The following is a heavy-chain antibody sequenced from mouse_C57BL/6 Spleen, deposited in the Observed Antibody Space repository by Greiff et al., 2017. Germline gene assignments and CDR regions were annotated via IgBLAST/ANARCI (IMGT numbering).Heavy chain of an antibody. CDR3: ARYTTSWYFDY. V-gene: IGHV7-3*01. Sequence: DVQLVESGGGLVQPGGSLSLSCAASGFTFTDYYMSWVRQPPGKALEWLGFIRNKANGYTTEYSASVKGRFTISRDNSQSILYLQMNALRAEDSATYYCARYTTSWYFDYWGQGTTLTVSS. D-gene: IGHD1-1*01. CDR1: GFTFTDYY. J-gene: IGHJ2*01. CDR2: IRNKANGYTT.